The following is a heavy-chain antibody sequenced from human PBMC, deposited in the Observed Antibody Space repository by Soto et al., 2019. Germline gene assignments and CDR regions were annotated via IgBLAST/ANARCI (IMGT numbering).Heavy chain of an antibody. J-gene: IGHJ4*02. CDR3: ARSHRDSWGAPDYFDY. V-gene: IGHV4-31*03. CDR1: GGSISSGGYY. Sequence: QVQLQESGPGLVKPSQTLSLTCTVSGGSISSGGYYWSWIRQHPGKGPEWIGYIYYNGDTYYNPSLKSRVSISIDTSKNQFSLRRTSVTAADTAVYYCARSHRDSWGAPDYFDYWGQGTLVTVSS. CDR2: IYYNGDT. D-gene: IGHD1-26*01.